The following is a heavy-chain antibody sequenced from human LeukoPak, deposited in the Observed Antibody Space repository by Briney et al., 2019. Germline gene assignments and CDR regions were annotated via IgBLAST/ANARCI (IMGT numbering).Heavy chain of an antibody. Sequence: TGGSLRLSCAASGFSFSDYYISWIRQAPGKGLEWVAYIQYDGSNEQYAHSVKGRFRISRDSSKNILYLQMDSLRAEDTAVYYCAKDRCSNGIGCYYYYMDVWGKGTTVTISS. CDR1: GFSFSDYY. CDR3: AKDRCSNGIGCYYYYMDV. CDR2: IQYDGSNE. D-gene: IGHD2-8*01. J-gene: IGHJ6*03. V-gene: IGHV3-30*02.